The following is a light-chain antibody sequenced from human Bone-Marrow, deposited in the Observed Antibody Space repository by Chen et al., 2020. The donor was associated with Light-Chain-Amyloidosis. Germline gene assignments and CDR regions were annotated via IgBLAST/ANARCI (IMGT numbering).Light chain of an antibody. CDR1: SSNIGTKT. CDR2: TDN. CDR3: AAWDGSLDGWV. V-gene: IGLV1-44*01. J-gene: IGLJ3*02. Sequence: QSVLTQPPSASGTPGQRVTIPCSGSSSNIGTKTVNWYQQLPGTAPKLLIYTDNQRPSGVPDRFSGSKSGTSASLAISGLQSEDEADYYCAAWDGSLDGWVFGGGTKLTVL.